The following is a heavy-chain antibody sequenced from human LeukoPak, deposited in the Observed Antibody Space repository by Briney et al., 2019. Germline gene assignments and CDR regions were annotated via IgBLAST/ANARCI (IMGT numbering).Heavy chain of an antibody. CDR1: GFTFGNYG. D-gene: IGHD1/OR15-1a*01. J-gene: IGHJ4*02. Sequence: GGSLRLSCAASGFTFGNYGMSWFRQAPVKGLEWVSAITDSGSGTYLADSVKGRFTISRDNSKSTLFLQMNSLRAEDTAVYYCAKDRPLGTVWGQGTLVTVSS. CDR3: AKDRPLGTV. V-gene: IGHV3-23*01. CDR2: ITDSGSGT.